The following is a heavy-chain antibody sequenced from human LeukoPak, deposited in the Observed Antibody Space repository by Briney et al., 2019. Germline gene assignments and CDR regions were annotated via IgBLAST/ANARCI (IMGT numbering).Heavy chain of an antibody. D-gene: IGHD3-10*01. Sequence: GGSLRLSCAASGFTFSSYGMHWVRQAPGKGLEWVAFIRYDGSNKYYADSVKGRFTISRDNSKNTLYLQMNSLRAEDTAVYYCAKGERGLLWFGELFYYFEYWGQGILVTVSS. CDR1: GFTFSSYG. V-gene: IGHV3-30*02. CDR2: IRYDGSNK. CDR3: AKGERGLLWFGELFYYFEY. J-gene: IGHJ4*02.